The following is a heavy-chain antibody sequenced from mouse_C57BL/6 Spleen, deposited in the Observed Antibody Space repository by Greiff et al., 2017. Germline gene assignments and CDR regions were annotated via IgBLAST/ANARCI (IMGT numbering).Heavy chain of an antibody. CDR2: IRNKANGYTT. Sequence: DVMLVESGGGLVQPGGSLSLSCAASGFTFTDYYMSWVRQPPGKALEWLGFIRNKANGYTTEYSASVKGRFTISRDNSQSILYLQMNALRAEDSATYYCARGVYYGYDGTWFAYWGQGTLVTVSA. D-gene: IGHD2-2*01. CDR1: GFTFTDYY. CDR3: ARGVYYGYDGTWFAY. J-gene: IGHJ3*01. V-gene: IGHV7-3*01.